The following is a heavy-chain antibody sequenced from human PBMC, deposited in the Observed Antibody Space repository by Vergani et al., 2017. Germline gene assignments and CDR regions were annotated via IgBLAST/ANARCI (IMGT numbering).Heavy chain of an antibody. CDR3: ARHSTVEWLVKLGWIDP. J-gene: IGHJ5*02. D-gene: IGHD6-19*01. CDR1: GGSFSDYY. V-gene: IGHV4-39*01. Sequence: QVQLQEWGAGLLKTSETLSLTCGVSGGSFSDYYWGWIRQPPGKGLDWIASIYYSGSTYYNPSLKSRVTISVDTSKNQFSLKLSSVTAADTAVYFCARHSTVEWLVKLGWIDPWGQGILVTVSS. CDR2: IYYSGST.